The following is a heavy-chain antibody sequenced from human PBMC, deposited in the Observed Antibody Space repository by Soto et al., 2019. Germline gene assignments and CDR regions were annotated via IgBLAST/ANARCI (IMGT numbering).Heavy chain of an antibody. CDR3: SRRRDGTYALDY. V-gene: IGHV2-5*02. CDR1: GFSLSTNGVG. CDR2: IYWDGDK. Sequence: QITLKESGPTLVKPTQPLTLTCTFSGFSLSTNGVGVGWIRQPPGKALEWLALIYWDGDKRSSPSLRSRLTLTKDTSKNQVVRTMTNIDPVDTATYYCSRRRDGTYALDYWGQGTLVTVAS. J-gene: IGHJ4*02. D-gene: IGHD1-26*01.